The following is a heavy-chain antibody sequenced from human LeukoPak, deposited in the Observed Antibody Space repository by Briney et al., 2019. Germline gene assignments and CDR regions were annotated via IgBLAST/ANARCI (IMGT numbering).Heavy chain of an antibody. D-gene: IGHD3-16*02. CDR3: ARLLLNDYVWGSYRHFDY. CDR1: GGSLSSYY. V-gene: IGHV4-59*08. J-gene: IGHJ4*02. Sequence: TSETLSLTCTVSGGSLSSYYWSWIRQPPGKGLEWIGYIYYSGSTNYNPSLKSRVTISVDTSKNQFSLKLSSVTAADTAVYYCARLLLNDYVWGSYRHFDYWGQGTLVTVSS. CDR2: IYYSGST.